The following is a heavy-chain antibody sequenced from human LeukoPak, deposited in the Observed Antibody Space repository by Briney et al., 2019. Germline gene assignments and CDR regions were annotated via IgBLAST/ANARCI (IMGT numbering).Heavy chain of an antibody. CDR3: ARKGSSWYRAGMDV. CDR1: GGSFSGYY. Sequence: SETLSLTCAVYGGSFSGYYWSWIRQPPGKGLEWIGEINHSGSTNYNPSLKSRLTISVDTSKNQFSLKLSSVTAADTAVYYCARKGSSWYRAGMDVWGQGTTVTVSS. CDR2: INHSGST. V-gene: IGHV4-34*01. J-gene: IGHJ6*02. D-gene: IGHD6-13*01.